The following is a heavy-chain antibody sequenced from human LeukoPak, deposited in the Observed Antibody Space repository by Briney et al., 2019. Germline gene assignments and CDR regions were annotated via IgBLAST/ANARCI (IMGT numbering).Heavy chain of an antibody. CDR3: AKDKDWRRSWAYYFDY. Sequence: PGGSLRLSCPASGFTFSSYSMNWVRQAPGKGLEWVSYISNIGSPIYYADSVKGRFTISRDNAKNSLYLQMNSLRAEDTAVYYCAKDKDWRRSWAYYFDYWGQGTLVTVSS. V-gene: IGHV3-48*04. J-gene: IGHJ4*02. D-gene: IGHD2-15*01. CDR2: ISNIGSPI. CDR1: GFTFSSYS.